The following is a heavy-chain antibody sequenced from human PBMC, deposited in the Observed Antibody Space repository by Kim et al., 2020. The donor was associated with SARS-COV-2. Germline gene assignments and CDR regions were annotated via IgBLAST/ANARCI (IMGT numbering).Heavy chain of an antibody. CDR1: GYSISSGYY. CDR2: IYHSGST. V-gene: IGHV4-38-2*02. J-gene: IGHJ6*02. CDR3: ARDPNYGSGSYPSLYGMDV. Sequence: SETLSLTCTVSGYSISSGYYWGWIRQPPGKVLEWIGSIYHSGSTYYNPSLKSRVTISVDTSKNQFSPKLSSVTAADTAVYYCARDPNYGSGSYPSLYGMDVWGQRTTVTVSS. D-gene: IGHD3-10*01.